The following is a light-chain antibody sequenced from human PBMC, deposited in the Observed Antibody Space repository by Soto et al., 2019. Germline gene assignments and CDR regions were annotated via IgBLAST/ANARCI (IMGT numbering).Light chain of an antibody. CDR1: QGIGNA. Sequence: IQMTQSPSSLSASVGDRVTISCRASQGIGNALGWYQQKPGKAPKFLIYDASTLESGVPSRFSGSGFGTEFSLTISSLQPDDFGSYYCQHMRTFGQGTKVDI. V-gene: IGKV1-13*02. CDR2: DAS. J-gene: IGKJ1*01. CDR3: QHMRT.